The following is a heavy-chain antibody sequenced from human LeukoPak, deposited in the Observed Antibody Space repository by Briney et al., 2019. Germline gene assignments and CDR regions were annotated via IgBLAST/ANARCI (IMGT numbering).Heavy chain of an antibody. CDR3: ARGPRITIFGVVMANDAFDI. Sequence: ASVKVSCKASGYTFTGYYIHWVRQAPGQGLEWMGWINPHSGGTNYAQKFQGRVTMTRDTSSSTAYMELSRLRFDDTAVYYCARGPRITIFGVVMANDAFDIWGQGTMVTVSS. J-gene: IGHJ3*02. V-gene: IGHV1-2*02. D-gene: IGHD3-3*01. CDR1: GYTFTGYY. CDR2: INPHSGGT.